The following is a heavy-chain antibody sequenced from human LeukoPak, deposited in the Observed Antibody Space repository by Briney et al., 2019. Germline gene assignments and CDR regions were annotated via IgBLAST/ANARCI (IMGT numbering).Heavy chain of an antibody. CDR1: GFIFSNHG. Sequence: GGSLRLSCAASGFIFSNHGMNWVRQAPGKGLEWVSTISGSGDSTYYADSVKGRFTTSRDNSKNTLYLQMNSLRVEDTAVYYCAKTDTAMVTYYYMDVWGKGTTVTISS. D-gene: IGHD5-18*01. J-gene: IGHJ6*03. CDR3: AKTDTAMVTYYYMDV. CDR2: ISGSGDST. V-gene: IGHV3-23*01.